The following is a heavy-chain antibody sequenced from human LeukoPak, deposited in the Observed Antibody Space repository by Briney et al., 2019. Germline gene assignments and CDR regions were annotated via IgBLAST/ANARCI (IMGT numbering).Heavy chain of an antibody. D-gene: IGHD3-22*01. CDR3: AKDWGLLPTWIDY. Sequence: GGSLRLSCAASGFTFDDYTMHWVRQAPGKGLEWVSLISWDGGSTYYADPVKGRFTISRDNSKNSLYLQMNSLRTEDTALYYCAKDWGLLPTWIDYWGQGTLVTVSS. V-gene: IGHV3-43*01. CDR1: GFTFDDYT. J-gene: IGHJ4*02. CDR2: ISWDGGST.